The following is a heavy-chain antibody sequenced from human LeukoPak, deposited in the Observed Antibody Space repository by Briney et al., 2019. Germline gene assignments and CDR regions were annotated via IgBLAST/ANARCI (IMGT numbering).Heavy chain of an antibody. D-gene: IGHD2-2*01. CDR1: GYTFTDYY. V-gene: IGHV1-2*06. Sequence: ASVKVSCKASGYTFTDYYLHWVRQAPGQGLEWMGRIIPNSGGTNYAQKSQGRVTMTRDTSISTAYMELSRLRSDDTAVYYCARDGEYCSSISCYGHYYYYMDIWGKGTTVTVS. CDR2: IIPNSGGT. CDR3: ARDGEYCSSISCYGHYYYYMDI. J-gene: IGHJ6*03.